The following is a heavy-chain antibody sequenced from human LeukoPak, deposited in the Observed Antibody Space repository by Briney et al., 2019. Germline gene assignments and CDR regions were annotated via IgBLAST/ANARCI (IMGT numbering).Heavy chain of an antibody. CDR1: GFTFSSYS. CDR3: ARDLAWGAFDY. J-gene: IGHJ4*02. Sequence: GGSLRLSCAASGFTFSSYSMNWVRQAPGKGLEWVSYITGHSSTIYYADSVKGRFTISRDNAKNSLYLQMNSLRAEDTAVYYCARDLAWGAFDYWGQGTLVTVSS. CDR2: ITGHSSTI. V-gene: IGHV3-48*01. D-gene: IGHD7-27*01.